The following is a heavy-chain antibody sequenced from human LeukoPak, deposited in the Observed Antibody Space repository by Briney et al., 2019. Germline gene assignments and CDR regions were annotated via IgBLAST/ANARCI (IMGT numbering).Heavy chain of an antibody. Sequence: SVKVSCTASGGTFSSYAISWVRQAPGQGLEWMGRIIPILGIANYAQKFQGRVTITADKSTSTAYMELSSLRSEDTAVYYCARVGSGYYLDYWGQGTLVTVSS. D-gene: IGHD3-22*01. CDR2: IIPILGIA. CDR3: ARVGSGYYLDY. J-gene: IGHJ4*02. V-gene: IGHV1-69*04. CDR1: GGTFSSYA.